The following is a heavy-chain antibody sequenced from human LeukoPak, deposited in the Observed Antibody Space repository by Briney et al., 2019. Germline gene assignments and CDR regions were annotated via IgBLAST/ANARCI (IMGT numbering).Heavy chain of an antibody. CDR2: INPNDGST. V-gene: IGHV1-46*01. J-gene: IGHJ5*02. CDR3: ARDGLQTRYNWNDEGRKNWFEP. D-gene: IGHD1-1*01. Sequence: ASVKVSCKASGFTLSGYYVQWLRQAPGQGLEWVGIINPNDGSTKYAQKFQSRVTLSGDTSTSTVYMELNSLRIEDTAMYYCARDGLQTRYNWNDEGRKNWFEPWGQGTLVTVSS. CDR1: GFTLSGYY.